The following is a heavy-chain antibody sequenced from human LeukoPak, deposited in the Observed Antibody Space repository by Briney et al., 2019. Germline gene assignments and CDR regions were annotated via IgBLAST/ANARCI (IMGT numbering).Heavy chain of an antibody. D-gene: IGHD3-3*01. CDR3: ARDWPYDFWSGSFRSDY. J-gene: IGHJ4*02. CDR1: GYTFTGYY. V-gene: IGHV1-2*02. CDR2: INPNSGGT. Sequence: GASVKVSCKASGYTFTGYYMYWVRQAPGQGLEWMGWINPNSGGTNYAQKLQGRVTMTTDTSTSTAYMELRSLRSDDTAVYYCARDWPYDFWSGSFRSDYWGQGTLVTVSS.